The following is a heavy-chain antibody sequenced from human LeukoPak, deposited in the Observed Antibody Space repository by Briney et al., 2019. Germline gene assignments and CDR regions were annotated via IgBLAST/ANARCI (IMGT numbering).Heavy chain of an antibody. CDR2: ISSSSSTI. CDR3: AREWGNAGDPGTFDI. V-gene: IGHV3-48*03. D-gene: IGHD3-16*01. Sequence: RGSLRLSCAASGFTFSSYEVNWVRQAPGKGLERVSYISSSSSTIYYADSAKGRFTISRDNAKNSLYLQMNSLRAEDTAVYYCAREWGNAGDPGTFDIWGQGTMVTVSS. J-gene: IGHJ3*02. CDR1: GFTFSSYE.